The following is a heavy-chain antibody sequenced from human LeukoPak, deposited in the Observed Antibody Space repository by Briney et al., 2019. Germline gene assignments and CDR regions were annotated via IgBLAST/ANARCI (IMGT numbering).Heavy chain of an antibody. CDR2: INHSGST. D-gene: IGHD2-15*01. CDR3: ARGDCSGGSCYHNWFDP. CDR1: GGSFSGYY. Sequence: SETLSLTCAVYGGSFSGYYWSWIRQPPGKGLEWIREINHSGSTNYNPSLKSRVTISVDTSKNQFSLKLSSVTAADTAVYYCARGDCSGGSCYHNWFDPWGQGTLVTVSS. V-gene: IGHV4-34*01. J-gene: IGHJ5*02.